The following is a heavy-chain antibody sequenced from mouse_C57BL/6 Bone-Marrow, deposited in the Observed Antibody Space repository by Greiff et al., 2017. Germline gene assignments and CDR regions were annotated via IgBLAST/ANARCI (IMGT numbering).Heavy chain of an antibody. Sequence: QVQLKQSGPGLVQPSQSLSITCTVSGFSLTSYGVHWVRQSPGKGLEWLGVIWSGGSTDYNAAFISRLSISKDNSKSQVFFKMNSLQADDTAIYYCATDWGWFAYWGQGTLVTVSA. CDR3: ATDWGWFAY. D-gene: IGHD4-1*01. J-gene: IGHJ3*01. V-gene: IGHV2-2*01. CDR2: IWSGGST. CDR1: GFSLTSYG.